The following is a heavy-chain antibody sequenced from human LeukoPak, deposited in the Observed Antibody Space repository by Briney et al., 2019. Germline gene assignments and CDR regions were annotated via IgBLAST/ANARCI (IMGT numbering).Heavy chain of an antibody. D-gene: IGHD1-26*01. V-gene: IGHV4-61*01. CDR2: IYHSGST. J-gene: IGHJ4*02. Sequence: SETLSLTCTVSGGSVSSGSYYWSWIRQPPGKGLEWIGYIYHSGSTNYNPSLKSRVTISVDTSKNQFSLKLRSVTAADTAVYYCARSVLGPSTYQYRGSPHFDYRGQGTLVTVSS. CDR1: GGSVSSGSYY. CDR3: ARSVLGPSTYQYRGSPHFDY.